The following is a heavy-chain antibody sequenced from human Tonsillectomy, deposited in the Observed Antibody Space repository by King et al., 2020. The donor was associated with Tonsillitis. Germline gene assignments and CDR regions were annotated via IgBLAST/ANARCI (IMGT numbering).Heavy chain of an antibody. CDR1: GYNFSNYW. J-gene: IGHJ4*02. CDR2: IDPDESYT. CDR3: ARLHAGMQLLIIGHDY. V-gene: IGHV5-10-1*01. D-gene: IGHD2-2*01. Sequence: QLVQSGAEVKKPGESLRISCEASGYNFSNYWLSWVRHMPGRGLEWMGRIDPDESYTKYSPSFQGHVTIAADKSISTAYLQWRSLKASDTAIYYCARLHAGMQLLIIGHDYWGQGTRVTVSS.